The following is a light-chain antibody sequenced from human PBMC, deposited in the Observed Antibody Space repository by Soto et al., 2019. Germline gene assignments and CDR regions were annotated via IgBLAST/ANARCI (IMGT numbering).Light chain of an antibody. CDR1: SSDAGGYNY. J-gene: IGLJ3*02. Sequence: QSVLTQPPSASGSPGQSVTISCTGTSSDAGGYNYVSWYQQHPGKAPKLMIYEVTKRPSGVPDRFSGSKSGNTASLTVSGLQAEDEADYYCSSYAGSTWVFGGGTQLTVL. V-gene: IGLV2-8*01. CDR2: EVT. CDR3: SSYAGSTWV.